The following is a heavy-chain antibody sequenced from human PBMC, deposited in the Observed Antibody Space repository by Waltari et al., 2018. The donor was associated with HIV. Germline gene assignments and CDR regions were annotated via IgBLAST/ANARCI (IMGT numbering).Heavy chain of an antibody. Sequence: EEKLVESGGGLEQPGGSMRLSCESSGFTFGSHNLNWVRQSPGEGVEWVSSIRSSNNFIYYGPSVRGGITSSRDNDKNLVQLQMNKVRFWDASIYYCARDIYEYWSGYHYGMDLLGKGPTVTVSS. CDR3: ARDIYEYWSGYHYGMDL. D-gene: IGHD3-3*01. CDR1: GFTFGSHN. V-gene: IGHV3-21*02. CDR2: IRSSNNFI. J-gene: IGHJ6*04.